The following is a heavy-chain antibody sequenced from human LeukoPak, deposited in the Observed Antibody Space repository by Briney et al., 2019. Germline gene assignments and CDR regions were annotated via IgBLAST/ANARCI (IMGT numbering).Heavy chain of an antibody. CDR3: ARDGTGSYHTSSYYYYYMDV. CDR1: GFTFSSYW. CDR2: IKQDGSEK. Sequence: GGSLRLSCAASGFTFSSYWMSWVRQARGKGLEWVANIKQDGSEKDYVDSVKGRVAISRDNAKNSLYLQMNSLRAEDTAVYYCARDGTGSYHTSSYYYYYMDVWGKGTTVTVSS. J-gene: IGHJ6*03. V-gene: IGHV3-7*01. D-gene: IGHD1-26*01.